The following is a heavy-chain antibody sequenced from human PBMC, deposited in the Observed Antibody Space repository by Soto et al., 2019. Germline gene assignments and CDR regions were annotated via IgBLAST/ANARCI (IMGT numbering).Heavy chain of an antibody. J-gene: IGHJ3*02. CDR2: ISAYNGNT. V-gene: IGHV1-18*01. Sequence: ASVKVSCKASGYTFTSYGISWVRQAPXQGLEWMGWISAYNGNTNYAQKLQGRVTMTTDTSTSTAYMELRSLRSDDTAVYYCARGVTIFGVVLDAFDIWGQGTMVTVSS. CDR1: GYTFTSYG. D-gene: IGHD3-3*01. CDR3: ARGVTIFGVVLDAFDI.